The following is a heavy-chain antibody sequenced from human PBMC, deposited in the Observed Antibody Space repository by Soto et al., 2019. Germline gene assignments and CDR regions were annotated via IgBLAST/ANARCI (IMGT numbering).Heavy chain of an antibody. CDR2: IKIDGIEA. Sequence: VQLVESGGGLVQPGGSLRLSCAASGFTFTDSWMTWVRQAPGKELEWVADIKIDGIEAEYADSVKGRFTISRDNSKKSVYLQMNSLRAEDTAMYYCARHWWSRFDLWGRGTLVTVSS. J-gene: IGHJ2*01. CDR1: GFTFTDSW. D-gene: IGHD2-8*02. V-gene: IGHV3-7*01. CDR3: ARHWWSRFDL.